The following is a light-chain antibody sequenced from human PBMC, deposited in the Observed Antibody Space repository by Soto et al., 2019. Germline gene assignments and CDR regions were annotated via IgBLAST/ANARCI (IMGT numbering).Light chain of an antibody. CDR3: QQYGSSTLT. Sequence: EIVMTHSPATLSVSPWEIATLSCRASQSVSSSYLAWYQQKPVQAPRLLIYDASSRATGIPDRFSGSGSGTDFTLTISRLEPEDFAVYYCQQYGSSTLTFGGGNKVDIK. CDR1: QSVSSSY. J-gene: IGKJ4*01. CDR2: DAS. V-gene: IGKV3D-20*01.